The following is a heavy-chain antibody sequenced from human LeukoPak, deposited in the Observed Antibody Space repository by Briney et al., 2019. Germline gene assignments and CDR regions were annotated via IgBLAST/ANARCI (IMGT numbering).Heavy chain of an antibody. J-gene: IGHJ4*02. CDR2: IRYDGSNK. D-gene: IGHD3-10*01. CDR1: GFTFSSYG. Sequence: GGSLRLSCTASGFTFSSYGMHWVRQAPGKGLEWVAFIRYDGSNKYYADSVKGRFIISRDNSKNTLYLQMNSLRAEDTAVYYCAKDRADGKYFDYWGEGTLVTVSS. CDR3: AKDRADGKYFDY. V-gene: IGHV3-30*02.